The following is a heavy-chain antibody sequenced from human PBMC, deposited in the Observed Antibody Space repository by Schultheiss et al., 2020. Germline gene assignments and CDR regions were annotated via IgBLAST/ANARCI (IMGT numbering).Heavy chain of an antibody. Sequence: SETLSLTCTVSGGSISSYYWSWIRQHPGKGLEWIGYIYYSGSTYYNPSLKSRVTISVDTSKNQFSLKLSSVTAADTAVYYCARDRAARRREYNWFDPWGQGTLVTVSS. CDR1: GGSISSYY. CDR2: IYYSGST. D-gene: IGHD6-6*01. V-gene: IGHV4-59*01. CDR3: ARDRAARRREYNWFDP. J-gene: IGHJ5*02.